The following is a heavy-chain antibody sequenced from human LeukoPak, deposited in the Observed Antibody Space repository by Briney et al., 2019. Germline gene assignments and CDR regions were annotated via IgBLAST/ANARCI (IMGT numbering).Heavy chain of an antibody. CDR1: GGSISSSSYY. J-gene: IGHJ4*02. Sequence: PSETLSLTCTVSGGSISSSSYYWGWIRQPPGEGLEWIGSIYYSGSTYYNPSLKSRVTISVDTSKNQFYLKLSSVTAADTAVYYCGRAVGSFDWLPLFDYWGQGTLVTVSS. CDR2: IYYSGST. D-gene: IGHD3-9*01. V-gene: IGHV4-39*01. CDR3: GRAVGSFDWLPLFDY.